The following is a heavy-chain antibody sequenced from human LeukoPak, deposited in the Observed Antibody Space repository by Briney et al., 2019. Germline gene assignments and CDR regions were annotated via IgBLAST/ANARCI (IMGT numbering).Heavy chain of an antibody. Sequence: GGSLRLSCAASGFTFDDYGMSWVRQAPGKGLEWVSGINWNGGSTGYADSVKGRFTISRDNSKNTLYLQMNSLRAEDTAVYYCARTYDYGGKARDYYYYYMDVWGKGTTVTVSS. V-gene: IGHV3-20*04. CDR2: INWNGGST. D-gene: IGHD4-23*01. J-gene: IGHJ6*03. CDR3: ARTYDYGGKARDYYYYYMDV. CDR1: GFTFDDYG.